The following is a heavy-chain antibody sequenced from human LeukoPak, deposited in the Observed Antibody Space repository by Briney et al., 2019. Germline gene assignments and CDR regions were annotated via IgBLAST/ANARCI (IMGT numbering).Heavy chain of an antibody. Sequence: ASVKVSCKASGFTFTSYAMHWVRQAPGQGLEWMGWINPNSGGTNYAQKFQGRVTMTRDTSISTAYMELSRLRSDDTAVYYCARILTYYDFWSGPDYWGQGTLVTVSS. V-gene: IGHV1-2*02. CDR1: GFTFTSYA. J-gene: IGHJ4*02. CDR2: INPNSGGT. D-gene: IGHD3-3*01. CDR3: ARILTYYDFWSGPDY.